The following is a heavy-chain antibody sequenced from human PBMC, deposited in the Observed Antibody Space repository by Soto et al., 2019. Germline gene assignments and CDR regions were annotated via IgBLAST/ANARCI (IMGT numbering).Heavy chain of an antibody. V-gene: IGHV1-18*01. Sequence: QVQLVQSGAEVKKPGASVKVSCKASGYTFTNYGINWVLQAPGQGLEWMGWINVYNGNTNYAQSLQGRVTMTTDTSTNTAYMELRSLRSDDTAVYYCASDPLIVAVSSDYGMDVWGQGTTVTVSS. CDR1: GYTFTNYG. D-gene: IGHD2-21*01. CDR3: ASDPLIVAVSSDYGMDV. J-gene: IGHJ6*02. CDR2: INVYNGNT.